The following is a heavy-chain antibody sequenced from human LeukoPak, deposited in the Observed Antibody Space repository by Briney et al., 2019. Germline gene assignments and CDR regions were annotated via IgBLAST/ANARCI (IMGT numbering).Heavy chain of an antibody. CDR1: GYTFTGYY. V-gene: IGHV1-2*02. J-gene: IGHJ4*02. Sequence: ASVKVSCKASGYTFTGYYMHWVRQPPGQGLEWMGWINPNSGGTNYAQKFQGRVTMTRDTFISTAYMELSRLRSDDTAVYYCARDWAVAGTGSDYWGQGTLVTVSS. CDR2: INPNSGGT. D-gene: IGHD6-19*01. CDR3: ARDWAVAGTGSDY.